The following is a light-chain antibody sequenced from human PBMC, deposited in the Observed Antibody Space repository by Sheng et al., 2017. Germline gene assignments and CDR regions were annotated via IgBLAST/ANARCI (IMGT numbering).Light chain of an antibody. J-gene: IGLJ3*02. CDR2: DNS. Sequence: SSVLTQPPSVSVAPGQTARVTCEGNNIGNKNVHWYQQKPGQAPVLVVYDNSVRPSGIPERFSGSLSGNTAALTISRVEAGDEADFYXQLWDISGDHWVFGGGTRLTVL. CDR3: QLWDISGDHWV. CDR1: NIGNKN. V-gene: IGLV3-21*02.